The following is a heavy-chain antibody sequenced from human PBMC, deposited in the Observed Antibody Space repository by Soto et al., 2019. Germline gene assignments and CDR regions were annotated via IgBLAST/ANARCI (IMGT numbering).Heavy chain of an antibody. D-gene: IGHD6-13*01. CDR2: IYYSGST. CDR1: GCSISSYY. V-gene: IGHV4-59*08. CDR3: ARRVAAAGIDAFDI. J-gene: IGHJ3*02. Sequence: PSETLSLTCTVSGCSISSYYWSWIRQPPGKGLEWIGYIYYSGSTNYNPSLKSRVTISVDTSKNQFSLKLSSVTAADTAVYYCARRVAAAGIDAFDIWGQGTMVTVSS.